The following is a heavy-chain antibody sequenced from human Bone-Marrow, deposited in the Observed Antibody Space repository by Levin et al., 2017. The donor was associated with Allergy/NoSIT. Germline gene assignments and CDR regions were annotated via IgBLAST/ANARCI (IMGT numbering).Heavy chain of an antibody. CDR3: AKTLRSTMTPSVSPFDS. D-gene: IGHD5/OR15-5a*01. V-gene: IGHV1-2*02. CDR1: GYSFSDHY. CDR2: INPESGDA. J-gene: IGHJ4*02. Sequence: PGGSLRLSCRASGYSFSDHYINWVRQAPGHGLEWMGWINPESGDADYAQKFQGRVTMTRDKSVNTVYIHWSSLRSDDTAVYYCAKTLRSTMTPSVSPFDSWGQGTLVTVSS.